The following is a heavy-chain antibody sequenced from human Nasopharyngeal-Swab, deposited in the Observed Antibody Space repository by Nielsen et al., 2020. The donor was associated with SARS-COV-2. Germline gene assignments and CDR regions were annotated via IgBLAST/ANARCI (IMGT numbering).Heavy chain of an antibody. CDR2: IGGTGGST. CDR1: GFTFSGYA. J-gene: IGHJ6*02. D-gene: IGHD3-10*01. CDR3: ARAFGGGYYYGMDV. V-gene: IGHV3-23*01. Sequence: GESLKISCAASGFTFSGYAMSWVRQAPGKGLEWVSAIGGTGGSTYYADSVKGRFTIPRDNSKNTLYLQMNSLRAEDTAVYYCARAFGGGYYYGMDVWGQGTTVTVSS.